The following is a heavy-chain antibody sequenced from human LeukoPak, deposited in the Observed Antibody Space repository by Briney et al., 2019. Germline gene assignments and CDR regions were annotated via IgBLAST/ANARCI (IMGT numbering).Heavy chain of an antibody. Sequence: PGGSLRLSCAASGFTFSSYWMSWVRQAPGKGLEWVANIKQDGSEKYYVDSVKGRFTISRDNAKNSLYLQMNSLRAKDTAVYYCARDGTTDGWTAEWGVFDYWGQGTLVTVSS. CDR3: ARDGTTDGWTAEWGVFDY. CDR2: IKQDGSEK. D-gene: IGHD4-17*01. J-gene: IGHJ4*02. V-gene: IGHV3-7*01. CDR1: GFTFSSYW.